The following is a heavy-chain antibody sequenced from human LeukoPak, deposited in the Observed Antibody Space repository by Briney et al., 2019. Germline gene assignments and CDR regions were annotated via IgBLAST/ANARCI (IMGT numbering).Heavy chain of an antibody. Sequence: PSDALSLTCTVSGGSISSDYWNWIRQPPGKALEWIGYIYYSGNTNYNPSLESRVTISVDPSKTQFSLTLTSVTAADTAVYYCSRAPGQWLGTGMDVWGQGPTVTVSS. J-gene: IGHJ6*02. D-gene: IGHD6-19*01. CDR2: IYYSGNT. CDR1: GGSISSDY. V-gene: IGHV4-59*07. CDR3: SRAPGQWLGTGMDV.